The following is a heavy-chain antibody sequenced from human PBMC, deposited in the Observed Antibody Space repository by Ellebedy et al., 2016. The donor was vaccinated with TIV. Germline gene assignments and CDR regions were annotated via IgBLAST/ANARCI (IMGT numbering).Heavy chain of an antibody. J-gene: IGHJ4*02. Sequence: GGSLRLSCAASGFTFSSYGMHWVRQAPGKGLEWVAVIWYDGSNKYYADSVKGRFTISRDNSKNTLYLQMNSLRAEDTAVYYCARVGRERVVDYWGQGTLVTVSS. CDR2: IWYDGSNK. V-gene: IGHV3-33*08. CDR1: GFTFSSYG. CDR3: ARVGRERVVDY. D-gene: IGHD6-25*01.